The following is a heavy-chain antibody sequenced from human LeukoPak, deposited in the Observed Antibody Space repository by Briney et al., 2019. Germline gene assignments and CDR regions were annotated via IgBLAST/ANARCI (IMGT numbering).Heavy chain of an antibody. CDR3: ARALRDTAMVSV. CDR2: ISYDGSNK. CDR1: GFTFSSYA. J-gene: IGHJ4*02. Sequence: GGSLRPSCAASGFTFSSYAMHWVRQAPGKGLEWVAVISYDGSNKYYADSVKGRFTISRDNSKNTLYLQMNSLRAEDTAVYYCARALRDTAMVSVWGQGTLVTVSS. D-gene: IGHD5-18*01. V-gene: IGHV3-30-3*01.